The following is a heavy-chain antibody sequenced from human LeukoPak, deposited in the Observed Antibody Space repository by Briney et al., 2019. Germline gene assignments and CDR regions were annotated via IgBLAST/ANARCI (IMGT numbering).Heavy chain of an antibody. CDR1: GGSISSYY. D-gene: IGHD3-3*01. CDR3: ARGRGPFGVVIPRDYYFDY. V-gene: IGHV4-59*01. CDR2: IYYSGST. Sequence: LETLSLTCTVSGGSISSYYWSWIRQPPGKGLEWIGYIYYSGSTNYNPSLKSRVTISVDTSKNQFSLKLSSVTAADTAVYYCARGRGPFGVVIPRDYYFDYWGQGTLVTVSS. J-gene: IGHJ4*02.